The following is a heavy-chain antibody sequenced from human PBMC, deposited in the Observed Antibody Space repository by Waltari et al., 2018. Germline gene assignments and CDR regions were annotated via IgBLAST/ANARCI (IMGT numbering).Heavy chain of an antibody. CDR3: TKGGHVDF. V-gene: IGHV3-7*01. CDR2: IKPDGSET. D-gene: IGHD3-10*01. Sequence: EVQLVESGGGLVQPGGSLRLSCVASGFPFSTYWMTWVRQAPGKGLEGVGKIKPDGSETYYVESGKGRFTISKDNAKNSLYLQMNNLRAEDTAVYCCTKGGHVDFCGPGSLVTVSS. J-gene: IGHJ4*02. CDR1: GFPFSTYW.